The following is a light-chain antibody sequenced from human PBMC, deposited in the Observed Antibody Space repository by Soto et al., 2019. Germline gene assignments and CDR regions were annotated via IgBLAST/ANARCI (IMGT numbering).Light chain of an antibody. CDR2: DAS. V-gene: IGKV3-11*01. CDR1: QSVSSY. Sequence: EIVLTQSPATLSLSPGERATLSCRASQSVSSYLAWYQQKPGQAPRLLIYDASNRATGIPARFSGSGSGTDFTLTISSLEPEEFAVYYCQQRSNWRGTFGQGTKVEIK. J-gene: IGKJ1*01. CDR3: QQRSNWRGT.